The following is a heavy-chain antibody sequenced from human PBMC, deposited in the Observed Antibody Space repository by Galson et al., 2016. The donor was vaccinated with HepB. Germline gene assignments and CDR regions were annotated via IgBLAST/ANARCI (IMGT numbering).Heavy chain of an antibody. CDR1: GGSISGNNW. CDR2: IYHIGIT. V-gene: IGHV4-4*02. CDR3: AGYLVMSWAGSDAFDT. D-gene: IGHD3-16*02. Sequence: EPLSLTCAVSGGSISGNNWWSWVRQPTGKGLEWIGEIYHIGITYYNPALRSRATMFDNKSQKHFSLNLMYVNAADTAVYYCAGYLVMSWAGSDAFDTWGLGTMVTVSS. J-gene: IGHJ3*02.